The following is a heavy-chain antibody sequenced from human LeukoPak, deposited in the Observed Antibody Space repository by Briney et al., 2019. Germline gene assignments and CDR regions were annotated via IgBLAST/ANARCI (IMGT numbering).Heavy chain of an antibody. V-gene: IGHV3-21*01. J-gene: IGHJ4*02. CDR2: ISSSSSYI. CDR3: ARGLQLVRGYFDY. D-gene: IGHD1-1*01. CDR1: GFTFRSYS. Sequence: GGSLRLSCAASGFTFRSYSMNWVRQAPGKGLEWVSSISSSSSYIYYADSVKGRFTISRDNAKNSLYLQMNSLSAEDKAVYYCARGLQLVRGYFDYWGQGTLVTVSS.